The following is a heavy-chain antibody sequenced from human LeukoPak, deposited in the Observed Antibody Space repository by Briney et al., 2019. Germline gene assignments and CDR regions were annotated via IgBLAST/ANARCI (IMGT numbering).Heavy chain of an antibody. CDR1: GFTFSSYA. Sequence: GGSLRLSCAASGFTFSSYAMSWVRQAPGKGLEWVSGIYSGGSTYYADSVKGRFTISRDNSKNTLYLQMNSLRAEDTAVYYCARDQSGSYYFDYWGQGTLVTVSS. CDR2: IYSGGST. V-gene: IGHV3-66*01. J-gene: IGHJ4*02. D-gene: IGHD1-26*01. CDR3: ARDQSGSYYFDY.